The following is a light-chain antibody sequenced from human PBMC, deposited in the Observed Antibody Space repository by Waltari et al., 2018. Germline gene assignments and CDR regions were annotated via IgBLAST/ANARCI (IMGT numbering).Light chain of an antibody. CDR2: GVS. CDR3: QQYAGSRLT. J-gene: IGKJ4*01. Sequence: EFVLPPSPGTLSLSPGQTATLSCRASQGVSSATLAWYQQTPGQAPRLLIYGVSTRATGIPDRFSGRRSGTDFTLTINGLEPEDSAMYYCQQYAGSRLTFGGGTRLEIK. V-gene: IGKV3-20*01. CDR1: QGVSSAT.